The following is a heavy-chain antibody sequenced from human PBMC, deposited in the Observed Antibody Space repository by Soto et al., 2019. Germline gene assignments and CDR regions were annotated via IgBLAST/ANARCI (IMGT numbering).Heavy chain of an antibody. CDR3: AREKVGTTFFDN. CDR2: IYPSVGS. J-gene: IGHJ4*02. V-gene: IGHV4-38-2*02. Sequence: SETLSLTCNVSGFAISRGYYWSWVRQPPGKGLEWIGSIYPSVGSYHNPSLESRLTLSIDTSKNQFTLKLASVTAADTALYYCAREKVGTTFFDNWGQGTQVTVSS. CDR1: GFAISRGYY. D-gene: IGHD1-1*01.